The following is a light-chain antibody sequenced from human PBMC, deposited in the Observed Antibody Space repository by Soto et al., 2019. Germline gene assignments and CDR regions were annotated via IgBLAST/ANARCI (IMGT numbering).Light chain of an antibody. CDR3: QQYGTSPLT. J-gene: IGKJ4*01. CDR2: GTS. CDR1: QSVTSRY. V-gene: IGKV3-20*01. Sequence: EIVLTQSPGTLSLSPGERATLSCRASQSVTSRYFAWYQQKPGQAPRLLIYGTSRRATGIPDRFSGSGSGTDFSLTISRLEPEDSAVYYCQQYGTSPLTFGGGTKVEIK.